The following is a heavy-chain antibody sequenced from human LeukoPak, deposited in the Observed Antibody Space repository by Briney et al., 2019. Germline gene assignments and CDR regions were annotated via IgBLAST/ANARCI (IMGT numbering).Heavy chain of an antibody. V-gene: IGHV3-23*01. D-gene: IGHD3-9*01. CDR1: GFTFSSYA. Sequence: GGSLRLSCAASGFTFSSYAMSWVRQAPGKGLEWVSAISGSGGSTYYADSVKGRFTISRDNSKNTLYLQMNSLRAKDTAVYYCAKGVRYFDWLRTFDYWGQGTLVTVSS. CDR3: AKGVRYFDWLRTFDY. CDR2: ISGSGGST. J-gene: IGHJ4*02.